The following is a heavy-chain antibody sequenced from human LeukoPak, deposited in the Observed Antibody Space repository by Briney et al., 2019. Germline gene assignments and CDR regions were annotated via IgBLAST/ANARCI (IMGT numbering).Heavy chain of an antibody. J-gene: IGHJ5*02. CDR1: GGSLSGYY. D-gene: IGHD6-25*01. CDR2: MSTSGNS. CDR3: ARESGSMRWFDP. V-gene: IGHV4-4*07. Sequence: SETLSLTCTVSGGSLSGYYWSWIRQPAGKGLEWIGRMSTSGNSNYIPSLVSRVTMPVDTSKNQFSLNLSSVTAADTAVYYCARESGSMRWFDPWGQGTLVTVSS.